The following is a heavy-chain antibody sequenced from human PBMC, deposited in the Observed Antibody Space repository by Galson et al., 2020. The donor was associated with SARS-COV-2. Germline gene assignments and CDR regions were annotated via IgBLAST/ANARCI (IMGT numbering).Heavy chain of an antibody. CDR1: GFIFSSYE. CDR3: ARAPTGGFDY. CDR2: ISSSGGTI. Sequence: GGSLRLSCAASGFIFSSYEMNWVRQAPGKGLEWISYISSSGGTIDYADSVKGRFTISRDNAKNSLYLQMNSLRAEDTALYYCARAPTGGFDYWGQGTLVTVSS. V-gene: IGHV3-48*03. J-gene: IGHJ4*02. D-gene: IGHD7-27*01.